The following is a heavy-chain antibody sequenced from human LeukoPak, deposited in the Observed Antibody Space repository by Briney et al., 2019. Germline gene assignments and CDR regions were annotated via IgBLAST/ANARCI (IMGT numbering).Heavy chain of an antibody. CDR3: ARDEGIAAAGTFDY. V-gene: IGHV3-30*03. J-gene: IGHJ4*02. D-gene: IGHD6-13*01. CDR1: GFTFSSYG. Sequence: PGRSLRLSCAASGFTFSSYGMHWVRQAPGKGLEWVAVISYDGSNKYYADSVKGRFTISRDNSKNTLYLQMNSLRAEDTAVYYCARDEGIAAAGTFDYWGQGTLVTVSS. CDR2: ISYDGSNK.